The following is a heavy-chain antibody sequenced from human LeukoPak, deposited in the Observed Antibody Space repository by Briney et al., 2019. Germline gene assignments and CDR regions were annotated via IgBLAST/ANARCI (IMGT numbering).Heavy chain of an antibody. J-gene: IGHJ6*02. CDR1: GYTFTGYG. V-gene: IGHV1-18*01. Sequence: ASVKVSCKASGYTFTGYGISWVRQAPGQGLEWMGWISAYNGNTNYAQKLQGRVTMTTDTSTSTAYMELRSLRSDDTAVYYCARGGVLRYFDWLPPNGMDVWGQGTTVTVSS. CDR2: ISAYNGNT. CDR3: ARGGVLRYFDWLPPNGMDV. D-gene: IGHD3-9*01.